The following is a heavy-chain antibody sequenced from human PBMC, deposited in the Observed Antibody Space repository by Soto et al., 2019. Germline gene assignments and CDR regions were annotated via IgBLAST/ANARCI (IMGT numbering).Heavy chain of an antibody. CDR3: ARARRGYYDSSGYYYVYFDY. V-gene: IGHV4-34*01. Sequence: KTSETLSPTCAVYGGSFSGYYWSWSRQPPGKGLEWIGEINHSGSTNYNPSLKSRVTISVDTSKNQFSLKLSSVTAADTAVYYCARARRGYYDSSGYYYVYFDYWGQGTPVTVSS. J-gene: IGHJ4*02. CDR2: INHSGST. CDR1: GGSFSGYY. D-gene: IGHD3-22*01.